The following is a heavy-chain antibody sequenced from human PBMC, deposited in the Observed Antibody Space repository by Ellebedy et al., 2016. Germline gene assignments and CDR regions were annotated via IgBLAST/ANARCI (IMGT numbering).Heavy chain of an antibody. D-gene: IGHD2-8*02. CDR3: ATTKGEYWPY. CDR2: ISSSSSTI. J-gene: IGHJ4*02. Sequence: GESLKISCAASGFPFSSYSMKWVRQAPGKGLEWVSYISSSSSTILYAGSVKGRFTISRDNAKNSLYLQMKSLRAEDTAVYYCATTKGEYWPYWGQGTLVTVSS. CDR1: GFPFSSYS. V-gene: IGHV3-48*01.